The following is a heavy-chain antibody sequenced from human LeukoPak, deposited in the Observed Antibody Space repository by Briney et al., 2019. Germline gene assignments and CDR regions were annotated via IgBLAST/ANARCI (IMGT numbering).Heavy chain of an antibody. D-gene: IGHD3-22*01. CDR3: AKGFGSGYSPGY. Sequence: GGSLRLSCAASGFTFSSYSMNWVRQAPGKGLEWVSSISSSSSYIYYADSVKGRFTISRDNAKNSLYLQMNSLRAEDTAVYYCAKGFGSGYSPGYWGQGTLVTVSS. CDR1: GFTFSSYS. V-gene: IGHV3-21*01. J-gene: IGHJ4*02. CDR2: ISSSSSYI.